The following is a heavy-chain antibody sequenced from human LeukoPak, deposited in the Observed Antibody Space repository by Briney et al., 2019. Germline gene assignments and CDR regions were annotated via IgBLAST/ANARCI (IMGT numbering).Heavy chain of an antibody. CDR3: AKEAWWVATYYYYGMDV. J-gene: IGHJ6*02. Sequence: GGSLRLSCAASGFTFSSYGMHWVRQAPGKGLEWVAVISYDGSNKYYADSVKGRFTISRDNSKNTLFLQMNSLRAEDTAVYYCAKEAWWVATYYYYGMDVWGQGTTVTVSS. CDR1: GFTFSSYG. V-gene: IGHV3-30*18. D-gene: IGHD2-15*01. CDR2: ISYDGSNK.